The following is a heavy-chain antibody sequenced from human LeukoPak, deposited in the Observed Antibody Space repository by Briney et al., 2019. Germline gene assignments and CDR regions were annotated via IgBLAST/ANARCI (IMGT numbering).Heavy chain of an antibody. J-gene: IGHJ5*02. D-gene: IGHD3-22*01. CDR3: ARLPIFNTMIVVVPDH. Sequence: SETLSLTCTVSGGSISSADYYWTWIRQPPGKGLEWIGYISHTGGTYYNSSLLSRVTISVDRSKNQFFLTLGSVTAADTAVYYCARLPIFNTMIVVVPDHWGQGTLVTVSS. CDR1: GGSISSADYY. CDR2: ISHTGGT. V-gene: IGHV4-30-2*01.